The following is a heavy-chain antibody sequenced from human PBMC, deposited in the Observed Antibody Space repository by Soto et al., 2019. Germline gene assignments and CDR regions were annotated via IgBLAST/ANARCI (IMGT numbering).Heavy chain of an antibody. Sequence: ETLSLTCTVSGDSISDYSWSWIPQPPGQGLEWIGYIYYTGSTNYNRSLRSRVTISADTSKNQISLNLRSVTAADTAMYHCERGAGSISYHYDSHDFWGQGTMVTVSS. CDR3: ERGAGSISYHYDSHDF. V-gene: IGHV4-59*01. CDR1: GDSISDYS. D-gene: IGHD3-22*01. J-gene: IGHJ4*02. CDR2: IYYTGST.